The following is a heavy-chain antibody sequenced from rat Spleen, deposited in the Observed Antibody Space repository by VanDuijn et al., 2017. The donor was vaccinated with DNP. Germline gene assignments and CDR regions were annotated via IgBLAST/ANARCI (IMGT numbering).Heavy chain of an antibody. CDR1: GFTFSDYY. CDR2: ISYEGSST. V-gene: IGHV5-22*01. CDR3: ARARGGYKTPCFDY. J-gene: IGHJ2*01. D-gene: IGHD1-11*01. Sequence: EVQLVESGGGLVQPGRSLKLSCAASGFTFSDYYMAWVRQAPKKGLDWVASISYEGSSTYYGDSVKGRFTISRDNAKSTLYLQMNSLRSEDTATYYCARARGGYKTPCFDYWGQGVMVTVSS.